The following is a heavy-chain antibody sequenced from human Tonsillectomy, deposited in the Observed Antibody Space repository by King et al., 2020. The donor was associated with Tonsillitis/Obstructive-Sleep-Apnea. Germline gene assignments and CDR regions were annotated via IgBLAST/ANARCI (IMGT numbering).Heavy chain of an antibody. CDR3: GRHSEDGGTYFWYFDL. Sequence: QLQESGPGLVKPSETLSLTCSVSGGSISSSTYYWGWIRQSPGKGLEWIGTIYYSGSPYYKPSLKSRVTISVDTSKNQFSLKLSSVTAADTAVYFCGRHSEDGGTYFWYFDLWGRGTLVTVSS. CDR1: GGSISSSTYY. D-gene: IGHD1-26*01. V-gene: IGHV4-39*01. CDR2: IYYSGSP. J-gene: IGHJ2*01.